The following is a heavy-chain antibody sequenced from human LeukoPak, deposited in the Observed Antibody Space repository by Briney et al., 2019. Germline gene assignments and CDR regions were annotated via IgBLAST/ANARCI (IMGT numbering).Heavy chain of an antibody. V-gene: IGHV3-21*01. CDR3: ARANGVGATHFDY. CDR2: ISSSSSYI. Sequence: PGGSLRLSCAASGFTFSSYSMNWVRQAPGKGLEWVSSISSSSSYIYYADSVKGRFTISRDNAKNSLYLQMNSLRAEDTAVHYCARANGVGATHFDYWGQGTLVTVSS. D-gene: IGHD1-26*01. J-gene: IGHJ4*02. CDR1: GFTFSSYS.